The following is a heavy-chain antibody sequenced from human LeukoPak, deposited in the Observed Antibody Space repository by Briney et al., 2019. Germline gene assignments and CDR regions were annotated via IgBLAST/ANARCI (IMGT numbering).Heavy chain of an antibody. CDR2: ISSSSSTI. CDR1: GFTFSSYS. D-gene: IGHD2-2*01. Sequence: GGSLRLSCAASGFTFSSYSMNWVRQAPGKGLEWVSYISSSSSTIYYADSVKGRFTISRDNAKNSLYLQMNSLRAEDTAVYYCARGPDKDIVVVPATGNWFDPWGQGTLVTVSS. V-gene: IGHV3-48*01. J-gene: IGHJ5*02. CDR3: ARGPDKDIVVVPATGNWFDP.